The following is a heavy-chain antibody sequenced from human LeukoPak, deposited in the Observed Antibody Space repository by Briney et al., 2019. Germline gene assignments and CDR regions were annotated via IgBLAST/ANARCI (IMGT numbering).Heavy chain of an antibody. CDR2: IYYNGRT. V-gene: IGHV4-39*07. CDR3: ASSSSTMVRGVIGY. CDR1: GGSTSSTNYY. J-gene: IGHJ4*02. D-gene: IGHD3-10*01. Sequence: SETLSLICSVSGGSTSSTNYYWGWIRQPPGKGLECIGSIYYNGRTYYNPSLKSRVTISVDTSKNQFSLKLSSVTAADTAVYYCASSSSTMVRGVIGYWGQGTLVTVSS.